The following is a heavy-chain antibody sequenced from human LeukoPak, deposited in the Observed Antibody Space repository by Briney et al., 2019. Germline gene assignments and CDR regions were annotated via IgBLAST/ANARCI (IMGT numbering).Heavy chain of an antibody. CDR3: AAGPWELDF. Sequence: SETLSLTCTVSGVSINTYYASWIRQAPGKGREFIGFIYNGGNPNYNHSLKSRATISVDTSNNQFSLRLTSVTAADTAMYYCAAGPWELDFWGQGTLVTVSS. CDR1: GVSINTYY. CDR2: IYNGGNP. J-gene: IGHJ4*02. V-gene: IGHV4-4*09. D-gene: IGHD1-26*01.